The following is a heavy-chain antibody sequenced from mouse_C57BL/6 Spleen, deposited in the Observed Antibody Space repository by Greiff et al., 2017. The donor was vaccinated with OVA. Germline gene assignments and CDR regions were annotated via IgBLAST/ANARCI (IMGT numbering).Heavy chain of an antibody. Sequence: VQLQQSGAELARPGASVKLSCKASGYTFTSYGISWVKQRTGQGLEWIGEIYPRSGNTYYNEKFKGKATLTADKSSSTAYMELRSLTSEDSAVYFCARGGNYDYEIYFDYWGQGTTLTVSS. CDR3: ARGGNYDYEIYFDY. D-gene: IGHD2-4*01. CDR1: GYTFTSYG. J-gene: IGHJ2*01. V-gene: IGHV1-81*01. CDR2: IYPRSGNT.